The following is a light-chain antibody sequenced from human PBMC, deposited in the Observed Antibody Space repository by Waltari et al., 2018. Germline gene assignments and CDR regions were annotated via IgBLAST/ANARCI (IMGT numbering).Light chain of an antibody. Sequence: SYVLTQPPSVSVAPGKTARISCGGHNIGDTNVHWYQQKPGQAPVLVVYDDNDRPSGIPERFSGSNSGDTATLTISRVEAGDEADYYCQVWDTSSDWVFGGGTKLTVL. CDR3: QVWDTSSDWV. CDR1: NIGDTN. J-gene: IGLJ3*02. V-gene: IGLV3-21*03. CDR2: DDN.